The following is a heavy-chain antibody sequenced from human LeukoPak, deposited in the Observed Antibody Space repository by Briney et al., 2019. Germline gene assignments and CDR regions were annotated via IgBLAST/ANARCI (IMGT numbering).Heavy chain of an antibody. CDR3: AREYSGYDKGDY. Sequence: PGGSLRLSCAASGFTFSNAWMSWVRQAPGKGLEWIGYIYYSGSTNYNPSLTSRVTISVDTSKNQFSLKLSSVTAADTAVYYCAREYSGYDKGDYWGQGTLVTVSS. CDR2: IYYSGST. J-gene: IGHJ4*02. D-gene: IGHD5-12*01. V-gene: IGHV4-59*12. CDR1: GFTFSNAW.